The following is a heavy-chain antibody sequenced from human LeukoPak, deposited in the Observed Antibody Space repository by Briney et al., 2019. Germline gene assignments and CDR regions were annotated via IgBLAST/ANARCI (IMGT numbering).Heavy chain of an antibody. Sequence: PSETLSLTCTVSGGSISSSSYYWGWIRQPPGKGLEWIGSIYYSGSTYYNPSLKSRVTISVDTSKNHFSLKLSSVTAADTAVYYCARDFASMPRGVNMGPQLDGAFGPWGQGTLVTVSS. V-gene: IGHV4-39*07. CDR2: IYYSGST. D-gene: IGHD3-10*01. J-gene: IGHJ5*02. CDR3: ARDFASMPRGVNMGPQLDGAFGP. CDR1: GGSISSSSYY.